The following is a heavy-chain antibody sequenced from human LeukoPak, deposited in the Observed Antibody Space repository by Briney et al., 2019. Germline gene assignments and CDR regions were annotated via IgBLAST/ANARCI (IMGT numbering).Heavy chain of an antibody. V-gene: IGHV1-18*01. D-gene: IGHD1-26*01. Sequence: GASVKVSCKASGYTFTSYGISWVRQAPGQGLEWMGWISAYNGNTNYAQKLQGRVTMTTDTSTSTAYMELRSLRSDDTAVYYCATTPDDSGSYPDSGTFDYWGQGTLVTVSS. CDR1: GYTFTSYG. CDR2: ISAYNGNT. J-gene: IGHJ4*02. CDR3: ATTPDDSGSYPDSGTFDY.